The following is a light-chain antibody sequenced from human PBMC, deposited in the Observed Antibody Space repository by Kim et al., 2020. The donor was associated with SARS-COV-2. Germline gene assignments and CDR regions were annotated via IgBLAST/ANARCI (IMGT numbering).Light chain of an antibody. V-gene: IGKV3-15*01. J-gene: IGKJ1*01. Sequence: GSPGERATLSCRASQSVSSDLAWYQQKPGQAPRLLIYGASTRATGIPARFSGSGSGTEFTLTISSLQSEDFAVYYCQQYNKWPPWTFGQGTKLEI. CDR3: QQYNKWPPWT. CDR1: QSVSSD. CDR2: GAS.